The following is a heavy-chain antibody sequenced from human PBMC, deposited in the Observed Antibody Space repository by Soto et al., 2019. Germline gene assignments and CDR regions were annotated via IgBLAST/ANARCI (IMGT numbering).Heavy chain of an antibody. CDR2: IRNKAKTYTT. Sequence: GSVRLSYVFSGFTFSDHYMDWVRQAPGKGLEWVGLIRNKAKTYTTDYAASVKGRLTISRDDSKNSLYLQMNSLKAEDTAVYYCVTPGHGRHAFDYWGQGTMVTVSS. J-gene: IGHJ4*02. V-gene: IGHV3-72*01. CDR1: GFTFSDHY. CDR3: VTPGHGRHAFDY. D-gene: IGHD4-17*01.